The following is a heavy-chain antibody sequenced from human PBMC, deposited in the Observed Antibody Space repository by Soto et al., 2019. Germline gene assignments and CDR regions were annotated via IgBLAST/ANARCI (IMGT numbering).Heavy chain of an antibody. J-gene: IGHJ6*03. CDR1: GYTFTSYA. Sequence: AASVKVSCKASGYTFTSYAMHWVRQAPGQRLEWMGWINAGNGNTKYSQKFQGRVTITRDTSASTAYMELSSLRSEDTAVYYCAREEGAICGGSCYPYYYYMDVWGKGTTVTVSS. CDR2: INAGNGNT. CDR3: AREEGAICGGSCYPYYYYMDV. D-gene: IGHD2-15*01. V-gene: IGHV1-3*01.